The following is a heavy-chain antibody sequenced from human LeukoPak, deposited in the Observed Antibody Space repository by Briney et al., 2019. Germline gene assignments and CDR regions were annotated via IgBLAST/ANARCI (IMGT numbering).Heavy chain of an antibody. CDR3: ARGVFWSGYYTADYYYYMDV. CDR2: MNPNSGNT. J-gene: IGHJ6*03. CDR1: GYTFTSYD. D-gene: IGHD3-3*01. Sequence: ASVKVSCKASGYTFTSYDINWVRQATGQGLEWMGWMNPNSGNTGYAQKFQGRVTITRNTSISTAYMELSSLRSEDTAVYYCARGVFWSGYYTADYYYYMDVWGKGTTVTVSS. V-gene: IGHV1-8*03.